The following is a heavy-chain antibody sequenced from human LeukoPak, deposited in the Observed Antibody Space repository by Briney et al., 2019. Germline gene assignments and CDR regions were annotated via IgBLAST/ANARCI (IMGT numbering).Heavy chain of an antibody. Sequence: GESLKISCKGSGYSVTSYWIGWVRQMSGKGLEWGWILSPGDSDTKYSSSFQGQVTSSADKSTSTAYMQWSILKASDTAMYYCARPGYYDSSGYLPGAFDIWGQGTMVTVSS. CDR2: LSPGDSDT. J-gene: IGHJ3*02. CDR3: ARPGYYDSSGYLPGAFDI. CDR1: GYSVTSYW. V-gene: IGHV5-51*01. D-gene: IGHD3-22*01.